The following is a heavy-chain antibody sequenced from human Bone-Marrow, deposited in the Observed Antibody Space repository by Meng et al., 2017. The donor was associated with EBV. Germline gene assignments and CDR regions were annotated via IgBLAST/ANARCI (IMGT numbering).Heavy chain of an antibody. J-gene: IGHJ5*02. CDR1: GDSISSFYY. CDR2: VHYTGST. Sequence: QLQLRESGPGQVTPSEPLSLTCTVSGDSISSFYYWGWIRQPPGRGLEWIGSVHYTGSTYYSPSLKSRVTVSVDTSKNQFSLRLTSVTAADTAVYYCARPFPSWQSPRLDPFGAWGQGTLVTVAS. D-gene: IGHD6-19*01. CDR3: ARPFPSWQSPRLDPFGA. V-gene: IGHV4-39*01.